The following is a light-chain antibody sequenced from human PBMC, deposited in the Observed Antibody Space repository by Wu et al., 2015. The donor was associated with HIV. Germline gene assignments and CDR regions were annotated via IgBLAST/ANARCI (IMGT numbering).Light chain of an antibody. Sequence: EIVMTQSPVFLSVSPGERATLSCRASQNVRTNLTWYQQKPGQAPRLLIYGASTRATGIPARFGGSGSGTEFTLTISSLQSEDFGVYHCLQYNNWPPWAFGQGTKGGDQT. CDR3: LQYNNWPPWA. V-gene: IGKV3-15*01. CDR1: QNVRTN. CDR2: GAS. J-gene: IGKJ1*01.